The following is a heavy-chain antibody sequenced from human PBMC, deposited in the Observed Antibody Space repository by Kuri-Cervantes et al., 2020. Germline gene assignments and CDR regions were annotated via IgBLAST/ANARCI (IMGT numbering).Heavy chain of an antibody. CDR3: ARDWTGALDY. Sequence: SCKASGYTFTSYAMHWVRQAPGKGLEWVAVIAYDGSNKYYADSVKGRFTISRDNSKNTLYLQMNSLRAEDTAVYYCARDWTGALDYWGQGTMVTVSS. V-gene: IGHV3-30-3*01. CDR1: GYTFTSYA. CDR2: IAYDGSNK. J-gene: IGHJ4*02. D-gene: IGHD3/OR15-3a*01.